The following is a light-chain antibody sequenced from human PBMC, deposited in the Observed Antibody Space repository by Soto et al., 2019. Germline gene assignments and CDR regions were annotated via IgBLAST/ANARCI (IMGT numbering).Light chain of an antibody. J-gene: IGLJ1*01. CDR2: EVN. V-gene: IGLV2-14*01. Sequence: QSALTQAACLSGSPGQSITISWAGTSGDIGAYDYVSWFQQHPGKAPKLMISEVNNRPSGVSNRFSGSKSGNTAYLTISGLQVEDEDEYFCLSFTNPSTQVFGTGSKLTXL. CDR1: SGDIGAYDY. CDR3: LSFTNPSTQV.